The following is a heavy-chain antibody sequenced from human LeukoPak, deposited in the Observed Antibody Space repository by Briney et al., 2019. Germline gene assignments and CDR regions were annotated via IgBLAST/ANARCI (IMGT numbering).Heavy chain of an antibody. V-gene: IGHV3-21*06. Sequence: GGSLRLSCAASGFTFSSYTMNWVRQAPGKGLEWVSSISTGSDYIYYADSLKGRFTISRDNAKNSLSLQMNSLRAEDTAVYYCARGGREADYWGQGTLVTVSS. D-gene: IGHD3-16*01. CDR1: GFTFSSYT. CDR2: ISTGSDYI. J-gene: IGHJ4*02. CDR3: ARGGREADY.